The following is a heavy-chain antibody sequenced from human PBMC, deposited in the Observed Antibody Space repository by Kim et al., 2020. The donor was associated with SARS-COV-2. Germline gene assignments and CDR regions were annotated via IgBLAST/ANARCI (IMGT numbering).Heavy chain of an antibody. D-gene: IGHD2-2*01. CDR2: IDPSDSYT. CDR1: GYSFTSYW. CDR3: ARHDIVVVPTGGEFDP. Sequence: GESLKISCKGSGYSFTSYWISWVRQMPGKGLEWMGRIDPSDSYTNYSPSFQGHVTISADKSISTAYLQWSSLKASDTAMYYCARHDIVVVPTGGEFDPWGQGTLVTVSS. V-gene: IGHV5-10-1*01. J-gene: IGHJ5*02.